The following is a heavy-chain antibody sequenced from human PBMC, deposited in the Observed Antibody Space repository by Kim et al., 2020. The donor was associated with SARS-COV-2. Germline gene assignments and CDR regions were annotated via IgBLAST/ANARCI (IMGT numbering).Heavy chain of an antibody. CDR3: VRDKDMGGAAGTDAFDI. J-gene: IGHJ3*02. Sequence: KGRFTITRDNSKTSLYLQMNSLRVEDTAVYYCVRDKDMGGAAGTDAFDIWGQGTMVTVSS. V-gene: IGHV3-11*06. D-gene: IGHD6-13*01.